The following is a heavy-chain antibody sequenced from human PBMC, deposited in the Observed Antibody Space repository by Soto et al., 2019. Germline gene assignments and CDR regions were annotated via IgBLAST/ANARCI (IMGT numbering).Heavy chain of an antibody. CDR2: IFYTGST. J-gene: IGHJ4*02. V-gene: IGHV4-59*11. D-gene: IGHD6-19*01. CDR1: GGSISGHY. CDR3: ARVGXSXWSTDY. Sequence: SETLSLTCTVSGGSISGHYWIWIRQSPGKGLEWIGYIFYTGSTNYNPSLKSRVTLSADTSKNQFSLRLSSVTAADTAVYYCARVGXSXWSTDYWXQGTLVTVS.